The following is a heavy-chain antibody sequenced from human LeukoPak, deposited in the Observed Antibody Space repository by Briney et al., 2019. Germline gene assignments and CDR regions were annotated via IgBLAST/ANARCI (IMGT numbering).Heavy chain of an antibody. J-gene: IGHJ4*02. CDR2: IYYSGST. V-gene: IGHV4-59*01. Sequence: SETLSLTCTVSGGSISTYYWSWIRQPPGKGLEWIGYIYYSGSTNYSPSLQSRVTISVDTSRNQFSLRLSPVTAADTAMYYCARSGTKTNGFDYWGQGTLVTVSS. D-gene: IGHD2-8*01. CDR3: ARSGTKTNGFDY. CDR1: GGSISTYY.